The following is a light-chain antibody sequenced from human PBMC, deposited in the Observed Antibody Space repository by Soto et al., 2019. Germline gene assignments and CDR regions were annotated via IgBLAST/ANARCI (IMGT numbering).Light chain of an antibody. CDR2: AYS. Sequence: DIQMTQSPSSLSASVGDRVSITCRASQSISNFFNWYQHKPGKAPRLLIYAYSILESGVPSRFSGSGSGTDFTLTISSLQPEDFATYYCQQSYSTPRAFGQGTKVELK. CDR3: QQSYSTPRA. CDR1: QSISNF. J-gene: IGKJ1*01. V-gene: IGKV1-39*01.